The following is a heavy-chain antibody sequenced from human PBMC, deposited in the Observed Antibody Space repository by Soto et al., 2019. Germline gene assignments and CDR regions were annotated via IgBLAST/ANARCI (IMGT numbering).Heavy chain of an antibody. CDR1: GGTFSSYA. CDR3: AREGASGSHIGY. V-gene: IGHV1-69*01. Sequence: QVQLVQSGAEVKKPGSSVKVSCKASGGTFSSYAISWVRQAPGQGLEWMGGIIPIFGTANYAQMFQGRVTITADESTSTAYMELSSLRSDDTAVYYCAREGASGSHIGYWGQGTLVTVSS. D-gene: IGHD3-22*01. CDR2: IIPIFGTA. J-gene: IGHJ4*02.